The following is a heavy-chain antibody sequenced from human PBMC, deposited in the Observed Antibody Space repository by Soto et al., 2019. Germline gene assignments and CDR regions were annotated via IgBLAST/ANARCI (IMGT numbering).Heavy chain of an antibody. V-gene: IGHV1-18*04. Sequence: ASVKVSCKASGYTFTSYGISWVRQAPGQGLEWMGWISAYNGNTNYAQKLQGRVTMTTDTSTSTAYMELRSLRSDDTAVYYCARVSFYYDSSGYYGYFDYGGQGTLATVSS. CDR2: ISAYNGNT. CDR1: GYTFTSYG. D-gene: IGHD3-22*01. J-gene: IGHJ4*02. CDR3: ARVSFYYDSSGYYGYFDY.